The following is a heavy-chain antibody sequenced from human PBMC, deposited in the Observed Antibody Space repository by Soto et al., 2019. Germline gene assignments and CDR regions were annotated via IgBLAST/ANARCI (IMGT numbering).Heavy chain of an antibody. CDR1: GFTFNTYG. CDR3: EREYPYYYGMDV. V-gene: IGHV3-7*03. CDR2: IKQDGSEK. Sequence: GGSLRLSCAASGFTFNTYGMTWVRQAPGKGLEWVANIKQDGSEKYYVDSVKGRFTVSRDNAKKSLYLQMNSLRAEDTAVYYCEREYPYYYGMDVWGQGTTVTVS. J-gene: IGHJ6*02.